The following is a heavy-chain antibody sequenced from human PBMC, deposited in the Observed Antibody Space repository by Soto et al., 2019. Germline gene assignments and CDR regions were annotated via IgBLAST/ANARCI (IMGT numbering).Heavy chain of an antibody. CDR2: VSASGGST. D-gene: IGHD6-19*01. CDR3: AKRHSSGFDY. V-gene: IGHV3-23*01. CDR1: EFTFSSYA. Sequence: GGSLRLSCAASEFTFSSYAMTWVRQAPGKGLEWVSDVSASGGSTYYADSVKGRFTISRDNSKDTLYLQMSYLIAEDTAVYYCAKRHSSGFDYWGQGTLVTVSS. J-gene: IGHJ4*02.